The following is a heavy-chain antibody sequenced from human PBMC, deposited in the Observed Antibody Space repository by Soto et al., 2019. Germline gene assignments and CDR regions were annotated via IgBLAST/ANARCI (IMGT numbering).Heavy chain of an antibody. CDR2: INAYNGNT. CDR1: GYTFTSYG. Sequence: ASVKVSCKASGYTFTSYGISWVRQAPGQGLEWMGWINAYNGNTNYAQKFQGRVTVTTDTSTSTAYMELRSLRSDDTAVYYCARDLPNYHGSRTFYKWGQGTLVTVSS. CDR3: ARDLPNYHGSRTFYK. J-gene: IGHJ4*02. V-gene: IGHV1-18*01. D-gene: IGHD3-10*01.